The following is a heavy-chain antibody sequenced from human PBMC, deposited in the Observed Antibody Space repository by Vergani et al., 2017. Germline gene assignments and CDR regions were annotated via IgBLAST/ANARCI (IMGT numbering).Heavy chain of an antibody. CDR1: GYSIGSGFY. CDR2: IHNRGKT. Sequence: QVRLEESGPGLVKPSETLSLTCSVSGYSIGSGFYWAWIRQSPGEGLQCLTSIHNRGKTYHNPSLKSRVSVSLDTSKNRFSLNLTSVTATDTAVYYCARSQGDYWYFDLWVPGSLVTVSS. V-gene: IGHV4-38-2*01. J-gene: IGHJ2*01. CDR3: ARSQGDYWYFDL. D-gene: IGHD2-21*01.